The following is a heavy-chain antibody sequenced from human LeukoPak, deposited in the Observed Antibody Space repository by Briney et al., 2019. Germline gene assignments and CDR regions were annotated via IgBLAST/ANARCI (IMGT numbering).Heavy chain of an antibody. Sequence: ASGKVSCKASGYTFTSYGISWVRQAPGQGLEWMGIINPSGGSTSYAQKFQGRVTMTRDMSTSTVYMELSSLRSEDTAVYYCARDGYYDSSGYPMDYWGQGTLVTVSS. CDR3: ARDGYYDSSGYPMDY. J-gene: IGHJ4*02. CDR1: GYTFTSYG. D-gene: IGHD3-22*01. V-gene: IGHV1-46*01. CDR2: INPSGGST.